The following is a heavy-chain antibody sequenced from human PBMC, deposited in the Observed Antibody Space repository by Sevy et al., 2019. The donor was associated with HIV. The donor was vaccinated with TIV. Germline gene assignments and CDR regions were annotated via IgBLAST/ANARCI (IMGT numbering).Heavy chain of an antibody. CDR1: GFTFSSYA. CDR2: ISSNGGST. V-gene: IGHV3-64D*06. Sequence: GGSLRLSCSASGFTFSSYAMHWVRQAPGKGLEYVSAISSNGGSTYYAASVKGRFTISRDNSKNTLYLQMSSLRAEDTAVYYCVKRKYYGSGSFDYWGQGTLVTVSS. D-gene: IGHD3-10*01. CDR3: VKRKYYGSGSFDY. J-gene: IGHJ4*02.